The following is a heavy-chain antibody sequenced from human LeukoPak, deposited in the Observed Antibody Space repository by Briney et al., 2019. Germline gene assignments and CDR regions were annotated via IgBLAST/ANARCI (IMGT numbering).Heavy chain of an antibody. CDR1: GGSISSGGYY. CDR2: IYYSGNT. Sequence: PSETLSLTCTVSGGSISSGGYYWSWIRQHPGKGLEWIGYIYYSGNTYYNPSLKSRITISVDMSKNQFSLKLSSVTAADTAVYYCARGRDCSSTSCDYGMDVWGQGTTVTVSS. D-gene: IGHD2-2*01. J-gene: IGHJ6*02. CDR3: ARGRDCSSTSCDYGMDV. V-gene: IGHV4-31*03.